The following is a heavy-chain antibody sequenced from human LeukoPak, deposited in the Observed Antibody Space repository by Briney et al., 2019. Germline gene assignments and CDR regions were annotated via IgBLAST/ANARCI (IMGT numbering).Heavy chain of an antibody. V-gene: IGHV4-59*01. CDR1: GGSISSYY. CDR2: IYYSGST. J-gene: IGHJ1*01. Sequence: SETLSLTCTVSGGSISSYYWSWIRQPPGKGLEWIGYIYYSGSTNYNPSLKSRVTISVDTSKNQFSLKLSSVTAADTAVYYCARDGDTAMVRGEYFQHWGQGTLVTVSS. D-gene: IGHD5-18*01. CDR3: ARDGDTAMVRGEYFQH.